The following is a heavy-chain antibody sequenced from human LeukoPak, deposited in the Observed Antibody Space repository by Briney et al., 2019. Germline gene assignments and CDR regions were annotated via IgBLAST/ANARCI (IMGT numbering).Heavy chain of an antibody. D-gene: IGHD5-12*01. CDR3: ARHASVDGNWPRPLDY. V-gene: IGHV4-39*01. CDR2: IYYSGST. Sequence: PSETLSLTCTASGGSISSSPYYWGWLRHSPGTGLEWIGNIYYSGSTYYNPSLKTRVTISVDTSKNQFSLKLTSVTAADTAVYYCARHASVDGNWPRPLDYWGQGSLVTVSS. CDR1: GGSISSSPYY. J-gene: IGHJ4*02.